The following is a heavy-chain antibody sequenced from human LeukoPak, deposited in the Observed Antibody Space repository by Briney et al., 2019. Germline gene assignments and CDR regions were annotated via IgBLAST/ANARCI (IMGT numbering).Heavy chain of an antibody. J-gene: IGHJ4*02. V-gene: IGHV3-15*01. D-gene: IGHD2-8*01. CDR2: IKSKGDGGTT. Sequence: GGSLRLSCAASGFTYTNAWMSWVRQAPGKGLECVGHIKSKGDGGTTEYAAPVKGRFTISRDDSKNTLDLQMNNLKVEDTAIYYCTTDEWSWGQGTLVTVSP. CDR3: TTDEWS. CDR1: GFTYTNAW.